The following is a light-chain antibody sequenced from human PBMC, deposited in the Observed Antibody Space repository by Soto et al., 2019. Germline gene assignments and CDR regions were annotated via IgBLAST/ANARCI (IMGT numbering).Light chain of an antibody. CDR2: DAS. J-gene: IGKJ2*01. Sequence: EIVMTQSPATLSVSPGERVNLSCRASRTVGSKLAWYQQKPGQAPRLLISDASTRATGIPARFSGSGSGTEFTLTISSLQSEDFAVYYCQQYSNWKTFGQGTKLEIK. CDR3: QQYSNWKT. V-gene: IGKV3-15*01. CDR1: RTVGSK.